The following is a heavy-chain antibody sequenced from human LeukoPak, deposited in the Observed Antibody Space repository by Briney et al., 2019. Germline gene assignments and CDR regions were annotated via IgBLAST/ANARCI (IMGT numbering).Heavy chain of an antibody. Sequence: SETLSLTCAVYGGSFSGYYLSGIRQPPGKGLEWIGEINHIGSTNYNPSLKIQVTISIDASKNQFSLTLSSVSAADPDVYYCARGRREREDRRIDYWGQGTLVTVSS. CDR3: ARGRREREDRRIDY. D-gene: IGHD1-14*01. V-gene: IGHV4-34*01. CDR2: INHIGST. CDR1: GGSFSGYY. J-gene: IGHJ4*02.